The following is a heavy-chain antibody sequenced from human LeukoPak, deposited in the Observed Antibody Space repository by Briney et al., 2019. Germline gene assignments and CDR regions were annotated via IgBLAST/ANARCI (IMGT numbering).Heavy chain of an antibody. Sequence: PSETLSLTCTVSGGSISNYYWNWIRQSPGKGLEWIGYIYYSGSTSYNPSLKSRVTISVDTSKNPFTLNLSSVTAADTAVYHCARLRSGYNVFDSWGQGTLVTVSS. V-gene: IGHV4-59*01. CDR2: IYYSGST. CDR3: ARLRSGYNVFDS. D-gene: IGHD5-24*01. CDR1: GGSISNYY. J-gene: IGHJ4*02.